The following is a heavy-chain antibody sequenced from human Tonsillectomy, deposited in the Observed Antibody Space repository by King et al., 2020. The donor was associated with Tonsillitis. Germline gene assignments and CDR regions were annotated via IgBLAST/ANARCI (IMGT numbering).Heavy chain of an antibody. CDR1: GYTFTNYA. J-gene: IGHJ2*01. Sequence: VQLVQSGSELKKPGASVKVSCKASGYTFTNYAMNWVRQAPGQGLEWMGWINTNTGNPTYAQGFTGRFVFSLDTSVSTAYLQISSLKPEDTAVYYCARDNYSSVYWYCVLWGRDTLVTLSS. CDR3: ARDNYSSVYWYCVL. CDR2: INTNTGNP. V-gene: IGHV7-4-1*02. D-gene: IGHD4-11*01.